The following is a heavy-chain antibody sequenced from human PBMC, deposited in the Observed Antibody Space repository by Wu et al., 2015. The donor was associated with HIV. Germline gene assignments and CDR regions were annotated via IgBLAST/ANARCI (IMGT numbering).Heavy chain of an antibody. V-gene: IGHV1-46*01. CDR1: GYTFINSY. D-gene: IGHD6-19*01. CDR3: ARQRAYTSGWYIFDY. Sequence: QVQLVQSGAEVKKSGASVTVSCKASGYTFINSYIHWVRQAPGQGLEWMGIINPSGGSTDYAQRFQGRVTMTRDTSISTAYMELSRLRSDDMAIYYCARQRAYTSGWYIFDYWGQGTLVTVSS. J-gene: IGHJ4*02. CDR2: INPSGGST.